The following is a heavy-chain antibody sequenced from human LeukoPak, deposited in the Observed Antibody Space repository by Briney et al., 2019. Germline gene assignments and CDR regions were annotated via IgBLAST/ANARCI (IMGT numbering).Heavy chain of an antibody. CDR1: GFTFSSYA. CDR3: AKYPISPDHWFDP. CDR2: ISCSGGST. J-gene: IGHJ5*02. D-gene: IGHD2/OR15-2a*01. Sequence: GGSLRLSCAASGFTFSSYAMTWVRQAPGKGLEWVSPISCSGGSTYYADSVKGRFTISRDNSKNTLYLQMNSLRAEDTAVYYCAKYPISPDHWFDPWGQGTLVTVSS. V-gene: IGHV3-23*01.